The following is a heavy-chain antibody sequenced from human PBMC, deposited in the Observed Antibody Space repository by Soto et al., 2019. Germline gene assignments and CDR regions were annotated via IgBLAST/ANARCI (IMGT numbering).Heavy chain of an antibody. CDR1: GSTFSRYG. CDR2: ISAYNGNT. CDR3: ANVVPAAIGPGGWFDP. V-gene: IGHV1-18*01. D-gene: IGHD2-2*02. J-gene: IGHJ5*02. Sequence: LVNGALKTSGSTFSRYGIIRGRHDTEQGLEWLGWISAYNGNTNYAQKLQGRVTMTTDTSTSTAYMELRSLRSDDTAVYYCANVVPAAIGPGGWFDPWGQGPLVIV.